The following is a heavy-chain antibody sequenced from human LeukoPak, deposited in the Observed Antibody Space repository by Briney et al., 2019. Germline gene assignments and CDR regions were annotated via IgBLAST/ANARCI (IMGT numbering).Heavy chain of an antibody. CDR3: ARAGVISGSDY. D-gene: IGHD3-3*02. CDR2: IGEEKSDSWT. CDR1: GFTFSNYP. V-gene: IGHV3-23*01. J-gene: IGHJ4*02. Sequence: PGGALRLFCAASGFTFSNYPMGWVRQAPGKGLEWLSAIGEEKSDSWTKSADSGKGRLTISRDNSDNTLYLQMASLTVEDTAVYYCARAGVISGSDYWGQGVLVTVSS.